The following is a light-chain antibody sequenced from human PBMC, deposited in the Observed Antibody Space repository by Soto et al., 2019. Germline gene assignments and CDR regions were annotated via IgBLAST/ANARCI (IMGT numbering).Light chain of an antibody. Sequence: QSVLTQPPSVSGAPGQRVTISCTGSSSNIGAGYDVHWYQQLPGTAPKLLIYGNSNRPSGVPDRFSGSKSGTSASLAITGLQAEDVSDYSCQSYDSSLSGSVVFGGGTKLTVL. J-gene: IGLJ2*01. CDR1: SSNIGAGYD. CDR3: QSYDSSLSGSVV. CDR2: GNS. V-gene: IGLV1-40*01.